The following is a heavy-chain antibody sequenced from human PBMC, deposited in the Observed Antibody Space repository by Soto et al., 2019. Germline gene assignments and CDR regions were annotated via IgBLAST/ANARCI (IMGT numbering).Heavy chain of an antibody. CDR2: INAGNGNT. Sequence: ASVKVSCKASGYTFTNYGIHWVRQAPGQRLEWMGWINAGNGNTKYSQNFQGRVTITRDTSASMAYMELSSLRSEDTAVFYCARSGYSSGWYHWYFDLWGRGTLVTVSS. J-gene: IGHJ2*01. CDR1: GYTFTNYG. V-gene: IGHV1-3*01. CDR3: ARSGYSSGWYHWYFDL. D-gene: IGHD6-19*01.